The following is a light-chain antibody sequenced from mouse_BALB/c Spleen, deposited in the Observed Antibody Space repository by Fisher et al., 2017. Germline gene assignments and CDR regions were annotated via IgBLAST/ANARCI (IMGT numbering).Light chain of an antibody. V-gene: IGKV4-57*01. CDR1: SSVSY. J-gene: IGKJ5*01. Sequence: IVLTQTPAIMSASPEEKVTMTCSASSSVSYMHWFQQKPGTSPKLWIYSTSNLASGVPARFSGSGSGTSYSLTISRMEAEDAATYYCQQRSSYPLTFGAGTKLELK. CDR2: STS. CDR3: QQRSSYPLT.